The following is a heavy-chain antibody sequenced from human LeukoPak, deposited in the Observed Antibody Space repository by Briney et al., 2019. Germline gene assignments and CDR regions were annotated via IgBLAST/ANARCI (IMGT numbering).Heavy chain of an antibody. J-gene: IGHJ4*02. CDR3: ARGGESFDY. V-gene: IGHV3-30*04. Sequence: GRSLRLSCAASGFTFSSYAMHWVRQAPGKGLEWVAVISYDGSNKYYADSVKGRFTISRVNSKNTLYLQMNSLRAEDTAVYYCARGGESFDYWGQGTLVTVSS. CDR1: GFTFSSYA. CDR2: ISYDGSNK. D-gene: IGHD3-16*01.